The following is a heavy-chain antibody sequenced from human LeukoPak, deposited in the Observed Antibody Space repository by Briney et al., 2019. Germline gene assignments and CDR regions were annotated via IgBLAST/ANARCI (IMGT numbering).Heavy chain of an antibody. CDR1: GFTFSSYG. J-gene: IGHJ4*02. V-gene: IGHV3-33*01. CDR2: IWYDGSNK. Sequence: GRSLRLSCAASGFTFSSYGMHWVRQAPGKGLEWVAVIWYDGSNKYYADSVKGRFTISRDNSKNTLYLQMNSLRAEDTAVYYCARAFRFELVDYWGQGTLVTVSS. D-gene: IGHD3-10*01. CDR3: ARAFRFELVDY.